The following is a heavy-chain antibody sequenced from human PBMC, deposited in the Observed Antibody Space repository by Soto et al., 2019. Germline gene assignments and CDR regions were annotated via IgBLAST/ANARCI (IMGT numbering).Heavy chain of an antibody. D-gene: IGHD5-12*01. Sequence: QVQLQESGPGLVKPSGTLSLTCAVAGGSISDNWWSWVRQAPGKGLEWIGEIYQSGTTYYNPSLKSGILILVSKSASQSSLTQSSVAAAAPAVYYCEGHLAVPSTRGFDYWGQGALVAVSS. J-gene: IGHJ4*02. CDR1: GGSISDNW. CDR2: IYQSGTT. CDR3: EGHLAVPSTRGFDY. V-gene: IGHV4-4*02.